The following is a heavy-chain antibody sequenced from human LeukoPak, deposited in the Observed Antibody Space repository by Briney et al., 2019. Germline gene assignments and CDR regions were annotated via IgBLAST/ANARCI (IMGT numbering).Heavy chain of an antibody. J-gene: IGHJ4*02. CDR3: AREVYCGGDCYSIDY. CDR2: INSDGSST. D-gene: IGHD2-21*02. Sequence: PGGSLRLSCAASGFTFSSYWMHWVRQAPGKGLVWVSRINSDGSSTSYADSVKGRFTISRDNAKNTLYLQMNSLRAEDTAVYYCAREVYCGGDCYSIDYWGQGTLVTVSS. V-gene: IGHV3-74*01. CDR1: GFTFSSYW.